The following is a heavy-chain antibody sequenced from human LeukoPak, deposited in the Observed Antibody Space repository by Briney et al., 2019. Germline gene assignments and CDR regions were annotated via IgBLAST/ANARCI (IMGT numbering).Heavy chain of an antibody. J-gene: IGHJ4*02. D-gene: IGHD6-13*01. CDR3: ARGRGRQVGTRWHPDTHHDY. CDR2: IHYPEST. Sequence: KASETLSLTCAVSGFSTSSGYFWGWIRRPPGKGLEWIGTIHYPESTYYNPSLNSRLTISIDTSKNHFSLKLSSVTAADTALYYCARGRGRQVGTRWHPDTHHDYWGLGILVTVSS. V-gene: IGHV4-38-2*01. CDR1: GFSTSSGYF.